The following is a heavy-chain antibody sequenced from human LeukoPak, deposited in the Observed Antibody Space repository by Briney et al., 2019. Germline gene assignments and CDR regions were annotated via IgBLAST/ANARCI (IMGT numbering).Heavy chain of an antibody. V-gene: IGHV3-7*03. CDR2: IYSGGSEG. Sequence: GGSLRLSCAVSGFTFSGFWMSWSRQAPGKGLEWVASIYSGGSEGYYADVVEGRFTISRDNDKSSLYLQINSLRDGATALYYCSSSLYNRSSCVWGQGTMVTVSS. CDR3: SSSLYNRSSCV. J-gene: IGHJ3*01. CDR1: GFTFSGFW. D-gene: IGHD6-6*01.